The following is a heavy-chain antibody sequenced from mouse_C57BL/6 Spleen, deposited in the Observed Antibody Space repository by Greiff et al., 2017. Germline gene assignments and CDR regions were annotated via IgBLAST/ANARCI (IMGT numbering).Heavy chain of an antibody. CDR3: ASPYYYGSRGYWYFDV. V-gene: IGHV5-17*01. D-gene: IGHD1-1*01. Sequence: EVQLVESGGGLVKPGGSLKLSCAASGFTFSDYGMHWVRQAPEKGLEWVAYISSGSSTIYYADTVKGRFTISRDNAKNTLFLQMTSLRSEDTAMYYCASPYYYGSRGYWYFDVWGTGTTVTVSS. J-gene: IGHJ1*03. CDR1: GFTFSDYG. CDR2: ISSGSSTI.